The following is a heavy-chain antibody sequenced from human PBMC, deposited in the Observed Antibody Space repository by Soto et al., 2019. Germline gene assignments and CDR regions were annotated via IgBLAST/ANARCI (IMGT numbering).Heavy chain of an antibody. D-gene: IGHD1-26*01. CDR1: GFTFSSYA. CDR3: AKGKGSGSYPRSWYFDL. Sequence: EVQLLESGGGLVQPGGSLRLSCAASGFTFSSYAMSWVRQAPGKGLEWVSAISGSGGSTYYADSVKGRFTISRDNSKNTLYLQMNSLRAEDTAVYYCAKGKGSGSYPRSWYFDLWGRGTLVTVSS. V-gene: IGHV3-23*01. J-gene: IGHJ2*01. CDR2: ISGSGGST.